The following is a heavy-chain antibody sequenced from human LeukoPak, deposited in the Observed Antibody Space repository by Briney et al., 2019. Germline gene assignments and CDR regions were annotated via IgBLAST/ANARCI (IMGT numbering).Heavy chain of an antibody. Sequence: GSLRLSCAASGFTFSNAWMSWVRQAPGKGLEWVSAISGSGGSTYYADSVKGRFTISRDNSKNTLYLQMNSLRAEDTAVYYCANRGREYYFDYWGQGTLVTVSS. CDR2: ISGSGGST. J-gene: IGHJ4*02. V-gene: IGHV3-23*01. CDR1: GFTFSNAW. CDR3: ANRGREYYFDY.